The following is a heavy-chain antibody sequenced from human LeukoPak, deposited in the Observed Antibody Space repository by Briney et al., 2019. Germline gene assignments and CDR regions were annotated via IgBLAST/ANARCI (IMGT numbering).Heavy chain of an antibody. V-gene: IGHV3-74*01. CDR1: GFTFSSNW. Sequence: PGGSLRLSCAASGFTFSSNWMHWVRQGPGKGLVWVSRINTDGRSTTYADSVKGRFTISRDNAKNTLYLQMNSLRAEDTAVYYCARDDKDTAMVKYYYYMDVWGKGTTVTVSS. J-gene: IGHJ6*03. CDR3: ARDDKDTAMVKYYYYMDV. D-gene: IGHD5-18*01. CDR2: INTDGRST.